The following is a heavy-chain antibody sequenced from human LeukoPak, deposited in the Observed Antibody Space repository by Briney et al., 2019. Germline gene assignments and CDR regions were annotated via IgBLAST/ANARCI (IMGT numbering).Heavy chain of an antibody. J-gene: IGHJ4*02. CDR2: ISSTSSTI. V-gene: IGHV3-48*01. CDR1: GFTFSTYW. CDR3: ASSTRDATRPRSFEI. D-gene: IGHD3-3*02. Sequence: GGSLRLSCAASGFTFSTYWMTWVRQAPGKGLEWVSYISSTSSTIYYADSVKGRFAISRDNAQNSLYLQMNSLRAEDTAIYYCASSTRDATRPRSFEIWGQGTRVTVSS.